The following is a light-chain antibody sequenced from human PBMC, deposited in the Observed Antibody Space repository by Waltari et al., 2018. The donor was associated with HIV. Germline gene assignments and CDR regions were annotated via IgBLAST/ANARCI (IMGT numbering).Light chain of an antibody. CDR2: SNN. CDR1: SSHLGSNT. Sequence: QSVLTQPPSASGTPGQRVTISCSGSSSHLGSNTVNRYQQLPGTAPKLLIYSNNQRPSGVPDRCSGSKSGTSASLAISGLQSEDEADYYCAAWDDSLNGVVFGGGTKLTVL. J-gene: IGLJ2*01. CDR3: AAWDDSLNGVV. V-gene: IGLV1-44*01.